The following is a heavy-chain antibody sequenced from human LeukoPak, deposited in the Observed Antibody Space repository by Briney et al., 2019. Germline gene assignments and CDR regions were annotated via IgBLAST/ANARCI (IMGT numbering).Heavy chain of an antibody. CDR2: TYYRSKWYN. Sequence: SQTLSLTCAISGDSVSSNSAAWNWIRQSPSRGLKWLGRTYYRSKWYNDYAVSVKSRITINPDTSKNQFSLQLNSVTPEDTAVYYCARDAPFSSGWKDDAFDIWGQGTMVTVSS. V-gene: IGHV6-1*01. D-gene: IGHD6-19*01. CDR3: ARDAPFSSGWKDDAFDI. CDR1: GDSVSSNSAA. J-gene: IGHJ3*02.